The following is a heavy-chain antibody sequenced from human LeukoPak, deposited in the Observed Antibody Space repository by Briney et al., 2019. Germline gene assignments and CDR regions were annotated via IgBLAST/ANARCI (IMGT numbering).Heavy chain of an antibody. Sequence: SETLSLTCTVSGGSISSYYWSWIRQPPGQGLEGIGYIYYSGSANYNPSLQSRVTISVDTSKNQFSLKLISVTAADTAVYYCAGLCGSGSYDPYYYYYYMDVWGKGTTVTVSS. V-gene: IGHV4-59*01. D-gene: IGHD3-10*01. J-gene: IGHJ6*03. CDR1: GGSISSYY. CDR2: IYYSGSA. CDR3: AGLCGSGSYDPYYYYYYMDV.